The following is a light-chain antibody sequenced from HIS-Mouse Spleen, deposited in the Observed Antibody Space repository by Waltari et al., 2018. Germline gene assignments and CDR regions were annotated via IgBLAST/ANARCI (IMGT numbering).Light chain of an antibody. Sequence: DIQMTQSPSTLSASVGDRVTITCWASQSISSWLAWYQQKPGKAPKLLIYKASSLESGVPSRFSGSGSGTEFTLTISSLQPDDFATYYCQQYNSYLTFGPGTKVDIK. CDR2: KAS. CDR3: QQYNSYLT. V-gene: IGKV1-5*03. CDR1: QSISSW. J-gene: IGKJ3*01.